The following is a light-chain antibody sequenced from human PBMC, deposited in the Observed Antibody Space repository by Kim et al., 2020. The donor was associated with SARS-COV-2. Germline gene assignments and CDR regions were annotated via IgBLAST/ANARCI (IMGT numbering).Light chain of an antibody. CDR1: GVISTW. Sequence: ASVGDRVTMTCRARGVISTWLAWYQQKPGKAPRLLIYAASDLQSGVPPRFSGSGSGTVFTLTINGLQPEDIGTYFCQQSYSLPATFGPGTKVDIK. J-gene: IGKJ3*01. CDR3: QQSYSLPAT. V-gene: IGKV1-12*01. CDR2: AAS.